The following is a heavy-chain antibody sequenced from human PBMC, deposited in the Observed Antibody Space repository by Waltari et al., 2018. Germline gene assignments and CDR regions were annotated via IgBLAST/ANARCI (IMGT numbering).Heavy chain of an antibody. CDR1: GYTLTELS. J-gene: IGHJ4*02. Sequence: QVQLVQSGAEVKKPGASVKVSCKVSGYTLTELSMHWVRQAPGKGLEWMGGVEPEDGETIYAQKFQCRVTMTEDTSTDTAYMELSSLRSEDTAVYYCATARTMVRGVIITSGLVDYWGQGTLVTVSS. CDR2: VEPEDGET. V-gene: IGHV1-24*01. D-gene: IGHD3-10*01. CDR3: ATARTMVRGVIITSGLVDY.